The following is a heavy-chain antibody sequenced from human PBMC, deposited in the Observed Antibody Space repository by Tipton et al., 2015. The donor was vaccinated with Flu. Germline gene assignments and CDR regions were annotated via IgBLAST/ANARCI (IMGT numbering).Heavy chain of an antibody. D-gene: IGHD5-12*01. V-gene: IGHV4-59*01. CDR3: ARVSGYDYFIAVAGHNWFDP. J-gene: IGHJ5*02. Sequence: TLSLTCTVSGGSISSYYWSWIRQPPGKGLEWIGYIYYSGSTNYNPSLKSRVTISVDTSKNQFSLKLSSVTAADTAVYYCARVSGYDYFIAVAGHNWFDPWGQGTLVTVSS. CDR2: IYYSGST. CDR1: GGSISSYY.